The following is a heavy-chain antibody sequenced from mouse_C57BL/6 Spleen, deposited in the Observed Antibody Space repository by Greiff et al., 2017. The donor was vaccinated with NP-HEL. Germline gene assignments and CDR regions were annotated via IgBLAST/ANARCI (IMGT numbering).Heavy chain of an antibody. CDR1: GFTFSDYG. Sequence: EVKLVESGGGLVKPGGSLKLSCAASGFTFSDYGMHWVRQAPEKGLEWVAYISSGSSTIYYADTVKGRFTISRDNAKNTLFLQMTSLRSEDTAMYYCARRDYGSSHYAMDYWGQGTSVTVSS. V-gene: IGHV5-17*01. CDR2: ISSGSSTI. CDR3: ARRDYGSSHYAMDY. J-gene: IGHJ4*01. D-gene: IGHD1-1*01.